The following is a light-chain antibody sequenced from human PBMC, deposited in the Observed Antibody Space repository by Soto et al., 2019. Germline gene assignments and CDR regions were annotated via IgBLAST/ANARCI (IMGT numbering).Light chain of an antibody. CDR2: DVT. J-gene: IGLJ2*01. V-gene: IGLV2-11*01. Sequence: QSVLTQPRSVSGSLGQSVTISCSGTSHNFGGYNFVSWYQHPPDKAPKPIIYDVTKRPSGVPDRFSGSKAGTTASLTISGRQAADEADYYCSSYVAGHILLFCGGPKLTVL. CDR1: SHNFGGYNF. CDR3: SSYVAGHILL.